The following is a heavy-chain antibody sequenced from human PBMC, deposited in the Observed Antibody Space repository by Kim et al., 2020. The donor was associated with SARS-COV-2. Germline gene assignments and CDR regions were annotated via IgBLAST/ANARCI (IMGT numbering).Heavy chain of an antibody. CDR2: ITKDNGII. CDR1: GFTFGDYT. V-gene: IGHV3-9*01. J-gene: IGHJ4*02. Sequence: GGSLRLSCVGSGFTFGDYTMLWVRQAPGKGLEWVSGITKDNGIIGYVDSVRGRFTISRDNSANSLYLQMDSLRPEDTALYYCAKGGGSGTYSGDYWGQGT. CDR3: AKGGGSGTYSGDY. D-gene: IGHD3-10*01.